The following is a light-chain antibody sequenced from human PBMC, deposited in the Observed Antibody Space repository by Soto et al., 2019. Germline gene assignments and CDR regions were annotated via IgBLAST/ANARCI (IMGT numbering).Light chain of an antibody. CDR3: QQLQRTPFT. J-gene: IGKJ3*01. CDR1: QDISRY. CDR2: GTS. Sequence: QLTQSPSSLSASVGDRVTITCRASQDISRYLAWYQQKAGKAPKLLIYGTSTLQSGVPSRFRAFGSGTDFTLTISSLQTEDFATYHCQQLQRTPFTFGPGTTVDV. V-gene: IGKV1-9*01.